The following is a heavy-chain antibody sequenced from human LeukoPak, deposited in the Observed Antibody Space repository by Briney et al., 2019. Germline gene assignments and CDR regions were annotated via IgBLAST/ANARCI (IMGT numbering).Heavy chain of an antibody. CDR3: AKRGVVIRVILVGFHKEAYYFDS. J-gene: IGHJ4*02. Sequence: GGSLSLSCAVHGLTLSNYCMRWVRQAPGKGLEWVAGISDSGGRTNYADCVRGRLSIARDHPKNTLYLKMNSLRAEDTAVYFCAKRGVVIRVILVGFHKEAYYFDSWGQGALVTVSS. V-gene: IGHV3-23*01. CDR1: GLTLSNYC. CDR2: ISDSGGRT. D-gene: IGHD3-22*01.